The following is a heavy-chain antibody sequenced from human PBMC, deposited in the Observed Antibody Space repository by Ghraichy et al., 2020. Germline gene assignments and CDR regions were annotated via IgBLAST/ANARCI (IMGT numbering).Heavy chain of an antibody. Sequence: LSLTCAASGFTFSSSWMHWVRQAPEKGLVWVSRIKTDGTYTTSADSVKGRFTISRDNAKNTLYLQMNSLRAEDTAMYYCARGDSGYPQDWGQGTLVTVSS. CDR3: ARGDSGYPQD. CDR1: GFTFSSSW. CDR2: IKTDGTYT. D-gene: IGHD3-22*01. J-gene: IGHJ1*01. V-gene: IGHV3-74*01.